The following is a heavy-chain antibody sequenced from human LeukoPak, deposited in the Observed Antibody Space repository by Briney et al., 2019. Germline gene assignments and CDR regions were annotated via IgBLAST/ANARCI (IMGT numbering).Heavy chain of an antibody. V-gene: IGHV1-2*02. CDR3: ARVSQAYYYYYMDV. CDR1: GYTFTGYY. J-gene: IGHJ6*03. Sequence: GASVKVSCKASGYTFTGYYMHWVRQAPGQGLEWMGWINPNSGGTNYAQKFQGRVTMTRDTSISTAYMELSRLRSDDTAVYYCARVSQAYYYYYMDVWGKGATVTISS. CDR2: INPNSGGT.